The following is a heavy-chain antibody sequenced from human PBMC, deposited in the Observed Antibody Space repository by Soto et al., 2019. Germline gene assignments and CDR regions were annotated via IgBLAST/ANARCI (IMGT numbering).Heavy chain of an antibody. CDR1: GVSFSNYG. Sequence: QVHLVESGGGVVQPGRSLRLSCEGSGVSFSNYGIHWVRQAPGKGLEWVAVISHDGNSHHLADSVRGRFTISRDNSKNTVFVHMTSLRREDSAVYHCVKAQERSAQYFAVVITAFDFWGQGTMVTVSS. CDR2: ISHDGNSH. D-gene: IGHD3-22*01. V-gene: IGHV3-30*18. J-gene: IGHJ3*01. CDR3: VKAQERSAQYFAVVITAFDF.